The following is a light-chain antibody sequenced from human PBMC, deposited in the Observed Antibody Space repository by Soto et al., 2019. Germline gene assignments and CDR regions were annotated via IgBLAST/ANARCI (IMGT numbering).Light chain of an antibody. CDR1: QGIRSS. CDR3: QQFNSYPWT. CDR2: EAS. J-gene: IGKJ1*01. V-gene: IGKV1-13*02. Sequence: AIQLTQSPSSLSASVGDRVTITCRASQGIRSSFAWFQQKAGNPPKVLIYEASVLETGVSSRFSGSGSGTDFTLSISSLQPEDFATYYCQQFNSYPWTFGQGTTVEVK.